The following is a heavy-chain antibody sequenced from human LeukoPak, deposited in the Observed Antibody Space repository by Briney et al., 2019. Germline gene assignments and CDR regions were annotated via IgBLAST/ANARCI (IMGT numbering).Heavy chain of an antibody. D-gene: IGHD5-12*01. CDR2: IYYSGST. J-gene: IGHJ4*02. V-gene: IGHV4-30-4*07. Sequence: SETLSLTCAVSGGSISSGGYSWSWIRQPPGKGLEWIGYIYYSGSTYYNPSLKSRVTISVDTSKNQFSLKLSSVTAADTAVYYCARHDSGYDRLSGYYFDYWGQGTLVTVSS. CDR1: GGSISSGGYS. CDR3: ARHDSGYDRLSGYYFDY.